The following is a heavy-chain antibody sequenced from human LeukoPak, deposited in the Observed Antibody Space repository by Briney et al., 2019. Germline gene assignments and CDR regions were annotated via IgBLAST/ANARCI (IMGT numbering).Heavy chain of an antibody. Sequence: GASVKISCKASGYTFTSHDMHWVRQAPGQRLEWMGSINTDNGNTKYSQEFQGRVTITRDTSASTAYMELSSLRSEDFAMYFCTLYNHWGQGTLVTVSS. CDR3: TLYNH. CDR2: INTDNGNT. CDR1: GYTFTSHD. J-gene: IGHJ5*02. V-gene: IGHV1-3*03. D-gene: IGHD2-2*02.